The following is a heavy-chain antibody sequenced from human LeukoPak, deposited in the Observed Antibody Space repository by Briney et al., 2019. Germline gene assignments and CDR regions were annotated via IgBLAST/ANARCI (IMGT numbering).Heavy chain of an antibody. CDR2: IYYSGST. V-gene: IGHV4-59*01. CDR3: ARSWRVEGAWFDP. D-gene: IGHD1-1*01. Sequence: SETLSLTCAVYGGSFSGYYWSWIRQPPGKGLEWIGYIYYSGSTNYNPSLKSRVTISVDTSKNQFSLKLSSVTAADTAVYYCARSWRVEGAWFDPWGQGTLVTVSS. J-gene: IGHJ5*02. CDR1: GGSFSGYY.